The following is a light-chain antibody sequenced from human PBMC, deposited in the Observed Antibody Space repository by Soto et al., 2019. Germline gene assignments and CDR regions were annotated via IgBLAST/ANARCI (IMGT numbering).Light chain of an antibody. J-gene: IGLJ2*01. Sequence: QSALTQPASVSGSPGQSITISCTGTSSDAGNYNYVSWYQQHPGKAPKLMIYDVTNRPSGVSNRFSGSKSGNTASLTISGLQAEEEADYYCSSYTSSSTLFVVFGGGTQLTVL. CDR2: DVT. CDR3: SSYTSSSTLFVV. V-gene: IGLV2-14*03. CDR1: SSDAGNYNY.